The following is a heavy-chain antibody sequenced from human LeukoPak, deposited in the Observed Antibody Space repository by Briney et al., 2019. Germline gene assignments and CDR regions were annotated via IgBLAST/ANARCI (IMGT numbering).Heavy chain of an antibody. V-gene: IGHV3-21*01. CDR2: ITGSSSYI. Sequence: PGGSLRLSCAASGFTFSTYYMNWVRQAPGKGLEWVSFITGSSSYIYYTDSVKGRFTISRDNAKNSLFLQMNSLRDKDTAVYYCASGFSSSPYFDYWGQGTLVTVSS. CDR3: ASGFSSSPYFDY. CDR1: GFTFSTYY. D-gene: IGHD6-6*01. J-gene: IGHJ4*02.